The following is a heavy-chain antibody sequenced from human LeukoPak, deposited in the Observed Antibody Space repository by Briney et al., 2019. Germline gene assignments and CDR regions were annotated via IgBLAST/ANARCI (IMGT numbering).Heavy chain of an antibody. V-gene: IGHV3-11*06. CDR2: ISSSSSYS. D-gene: IGHD3-10*01. CDR1: GFTFSDYY. J-gene: IGHJ4*02. Sequence: PGGSLRLSCAASGFTFSDYYMSWIRQAPGKGLEWVSYISSSSSYSNYADSVKGRFTISRDNAKNSLYLQMNSLRAEDTAVYYCARKARGVFTPMDYWGQGTLVTVYS. CDR3: ARKARGVFTPMDY.